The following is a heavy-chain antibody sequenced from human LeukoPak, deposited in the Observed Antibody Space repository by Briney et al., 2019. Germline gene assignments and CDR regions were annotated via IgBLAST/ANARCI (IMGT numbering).Heavy chain of an antibody. CDR3: ARDLGYYDSSGYYFNPYYYYGMDV. V-gene: IGHV1-18*01. Sequence: ASVKVSCKVSGYTLTELSMHWVRQAPGQGLEWMGWISAYNGNTNYAQKLEGRVTMTTDTSTSTAYMELRSLRSDDTAVYYCARDLGYYDSSGYYFNPYYYYGMDVWGQGTTVTVSS. D-gene: IGHD3-22*01. CDR2: ISAYNGNT. J-gene: IGHJ6*02. CDR1: GYTLTELS.